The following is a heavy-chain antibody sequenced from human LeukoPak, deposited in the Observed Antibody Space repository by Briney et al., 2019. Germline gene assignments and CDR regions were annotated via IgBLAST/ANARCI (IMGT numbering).Heavy chain of an antibody. CDR3: ARAGPIVGATHYFDY. D-gene: IGHD1-26*01. Sequence: GGSLRLSCAASGFTFSSYSMNWVHRAPGKGLEWASYISSSSSTIYYADSVKGRFTISRDNAKNSLYLQMNSLRAEDTAVYYCARAGPIVGATHYFDYWGQGTLVTVSS. V-gene: IGHV3-48*04. CDR1: GFTFSSYS. CDR2: ISSSSSTI. J-gene: IGHJ4*02.